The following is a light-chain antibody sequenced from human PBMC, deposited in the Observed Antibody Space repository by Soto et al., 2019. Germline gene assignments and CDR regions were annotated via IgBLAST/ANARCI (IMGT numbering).Light chain of an antibody. Sequence: QPALTQPASVSGSPGQSITISCTGSSSDVGDYNYVSWYQQHPGKAPKLMIYEVSNRPSGISNRFSGSKSGNTASLTLSGLQAEDEADYYCSSYTSSSTLVFGGGTKLTVL. CDR1: SSDVGDYNY. CDR2: EVS. V-gene: IGLV2-14*01. J-gene: IGLJ2*01. CDR3: SSYTSSSTLV.